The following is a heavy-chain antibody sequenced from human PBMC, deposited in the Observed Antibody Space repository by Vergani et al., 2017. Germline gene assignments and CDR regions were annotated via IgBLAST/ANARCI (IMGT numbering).Heavy chain of an antibody. V-gene: IGHV3-21*01. J-gene: IGHJ6*02. CDR1: GFTFSHYS. Sequence: EVQMVESGGGLVKPGGSLRLSCVASGFTFSHYSMNWVRQAPGKGLEWVSSISGNNDDVYYADSVKGRFTISRDNAKNSLYLQMNSLRAEDTAVYYCARDLYYGSGSYHLVYYYYGMDVWGQGTTVTVSS. CDR3: ARDLYYGSGSYHLVYYYYGMDV. D-gene: IGHD3-10*01. CDR2: ISGNNDDV.